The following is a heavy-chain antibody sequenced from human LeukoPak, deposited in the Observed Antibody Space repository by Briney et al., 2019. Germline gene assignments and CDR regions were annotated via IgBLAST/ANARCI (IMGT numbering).Heavy chain of an antibody. V-gene: IGHV3-30*03. D-gene: IGHD3-22*01. CDR3: ARDGITEYYYDSSGYPAGYYYYMDV. Sequence: GGSLRLSCAASGFTFSSYGMHWVRQAPGKGLEWVAVISYDGSNKYYADSVKGRFTISRDNAKNSLYLQMNSLRAEDTALYYCARDGITEYYYDSSGYPAGYYYYMDVWGKGTTVTVSS. CDR1: GFTFSSYG. J-gene: IGHJ6*03. CDR2: ISYDGSNK.